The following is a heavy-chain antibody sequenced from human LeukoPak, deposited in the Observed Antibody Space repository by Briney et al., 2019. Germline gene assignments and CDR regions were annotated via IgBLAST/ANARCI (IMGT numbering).Heavy chain of an antibody. V-gene: IGHV4-59*01. CDR2: IYYSGST. Sequence: SETLSLTCTVSGGSISSYYWSWIRQPPGNGLEWIGYIYYSGSTNYNPSLKSRVTISVDTSKNQFSLKLSSVTAADTAVYYCARHRQQLVSERNNYFDYWGQGTLVTVSS. D-gene: IGHD6-13*01. CDR1: GGSISSYY. J-gene: IGHJ4*02. CDR3: ARHRQQLVSERNNYFDY.